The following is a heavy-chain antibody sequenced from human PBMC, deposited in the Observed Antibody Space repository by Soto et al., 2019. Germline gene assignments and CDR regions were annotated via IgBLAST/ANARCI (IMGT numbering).Heavy chain of an antibody. CDR2: ISYDGSNK. D-gene: IGHD2-15*01. V-gene: IGHV3-30*18. CDR1: GFTFSSYG. CDR3: AKPCPTNCSGGSCPPDAKLDY. J-gene: IGHJ4*02. Sequence: QVQLVESGGGVVQPGRSLRLSCAASGFTFSSYGMHWVRQAPGKGLEWVAVISYDGSNKYYADSVKGRFTISRDNSKNTLYLQMNSLRAEDTAVYYCAKPCPTNCSGGSCPPDAKLDYWGQGTLVTVSS.